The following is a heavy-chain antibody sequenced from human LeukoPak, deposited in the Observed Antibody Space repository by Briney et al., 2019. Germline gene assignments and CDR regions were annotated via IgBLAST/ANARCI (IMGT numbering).Heavy chain of an antibody. Sequence: SGPTLVNPPQTLTLTCTFSGFSPRTRGVGVGWIRQPPGKALEWLPLIYWDDDKRYSPSLKSRLTITKDTSKNQVVLTMTNMDPVDTATYYCAHTRIIYDILTGYDYWGQGTLVTVSS. V-gene: IGHV2-5*02. CDR2: IYWDDDK. D-gene: IGHD3-9*01. CDR1: GFSPRTRGVG. CDR3: AHTRIIYDILTGYDY. J-gene: IGHJ4*02.